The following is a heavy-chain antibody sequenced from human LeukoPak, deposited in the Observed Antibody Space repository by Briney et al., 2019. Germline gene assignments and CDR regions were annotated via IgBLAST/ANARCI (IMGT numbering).Heavy chain of an antibody. J-gene: IGHJ4*02. Sequence: PSETLSLTCAVYGGSFSGYYWSWIRQPPGKGLEWIGEINHSGSTNYNPSLKSRDTISVDTSKNQFSLKLSSVTAADTAVYYCASRYYANFDYWGQGTLVTVSS. CDR3: ASRYYANFDY. CDR2: INHSGST. CDR1: GGSFSGYY. D-gene: IGHD1-26*01. V-gene: IGHV4-34*01.